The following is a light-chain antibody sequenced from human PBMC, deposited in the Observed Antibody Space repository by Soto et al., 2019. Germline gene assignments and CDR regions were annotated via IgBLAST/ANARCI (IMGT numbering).Light chain of an antibody. J-gene: IGKJ5*01. CDR2: DAS. Sequence: DIQMTQSTSSLSASVGDRVTITCQASQNVNNYLNWYQQKPGRAPKLLIYDASNLEAGVPSRFRGSGSGTDFTFTISRLQPEDIATYYCQQYGNLPTFDQGTRLEIK. CDR1: QNVNNY. CDR3: QQYGNLPT. V-gene: IGKV1-33*01.